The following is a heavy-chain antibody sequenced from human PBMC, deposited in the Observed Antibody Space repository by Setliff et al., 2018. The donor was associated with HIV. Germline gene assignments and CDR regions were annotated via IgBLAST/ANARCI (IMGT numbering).Heavy chain of an antibody. CDR1: GDSTSSSSSY. CDR2: IYYSGST. V-gene: IGHV4-39*01. J-gene: IGHJ4*02. D-gene: IGHD5-12*01. CDR3: ARLAGGYADY. Sequence: SETLSLTCTVSGDSTSSSSSYWGWIRQPPGKGLEWIGSIYYSGSTYYNPSLKSRVTISVDTSKNQFSLKLNSVTAADTAVYYCARLAGGYADYWGQGTPVTVSS.